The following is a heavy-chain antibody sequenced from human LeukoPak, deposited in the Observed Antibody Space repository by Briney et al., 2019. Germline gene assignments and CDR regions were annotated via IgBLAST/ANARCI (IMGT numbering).Heavy chain of an antibody. CDR1: GFTFDDYA. V-gene: IGHV3-9*01. CDR2: ISWNSGSI. CDR3: AKDNRYYDFWSGYFDY. D-gene: IGHD3-3*01. Sequence: GRSLRLSCAASGFTFDDYAMHWVRRAPGKGLEWVSGISWNSGSIGYADSVKGRFTISRDNAKNSLYLQMNSLRAEDTALYYCAKDNRYYDFWSGYFDYWGQGTLVTVSS. J-gene: IGHJ4*02.